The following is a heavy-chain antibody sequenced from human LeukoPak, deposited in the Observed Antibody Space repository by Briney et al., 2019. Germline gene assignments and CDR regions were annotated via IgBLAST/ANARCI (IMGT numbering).Heavy chain of an antibody. V-gene: IGHV3-21*01. CDR2: ISSSSSYI. J-gene: IGHJ4*02. D-gene: IGHD5-18*01. Sequence: PGRSLRLSCAASGFTFSSYRMNWVRQAPGKGLEWVSSISSSSSYIYYADSVKGRFTISRDNAKKSLYLQMNRLRAEDTSIYYCARGENNYGYSSFDYWGEGTLVTVSS. CDR3: ARGENNYGYSSFDY. CDR1: GFTFSSYR.